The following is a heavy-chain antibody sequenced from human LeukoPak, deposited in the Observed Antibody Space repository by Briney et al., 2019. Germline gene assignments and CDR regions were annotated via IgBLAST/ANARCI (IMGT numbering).Heavy chain of an antibody. D-gene: IGHD6-13*01. Sequence: PSETLSLTCAVYGGSFSGYYWSWIRQPPGKGLEWIGEFNHSGSSDYNPSLKSRVTISVDTSKNQFSLKLSSVTAADTAVYYCARDFSSSSWFVFDPWGQGTLVTVSS. CDR1: GGSFSGYY. CDR3: ARDFSSSSWFVFDP. CDR2: FNHSGSS. V-gene: IGHV4-34*01. J-gene: IGHJ5*02.